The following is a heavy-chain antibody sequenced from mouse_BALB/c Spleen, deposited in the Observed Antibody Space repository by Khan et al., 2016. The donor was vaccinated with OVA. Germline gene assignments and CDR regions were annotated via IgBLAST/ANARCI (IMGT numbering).Heavy chain of an antibody. CDR2: IWGDGST. CDR3: ARAYYGNYREAMDY. CDR1: GFSLTGYG. V-gene: IGHV2-6-7*01. Sequence: QVQLKQSGPGLVAPSQSLSITCTVSGFSLTGYGVNWVRQPPGKGLVWLGMIWGDGSTDYNSALKSRLSISKDNSKSQVFLKMNSLQTDDTARYYCARAYYGNYREAMDYWGQGTSVTVSS. J-gene: IGHJ4*01. D-gene: IGHD2-10*01.